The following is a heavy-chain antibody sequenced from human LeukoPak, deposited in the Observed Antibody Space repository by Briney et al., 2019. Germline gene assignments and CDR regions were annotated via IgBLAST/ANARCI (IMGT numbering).Heavy chain of an antibody. CDR2: IYYSGST. D-gene: IGHD3-10*01. Sequence: SETLSLTCTVSGGSISSGGYYWSCIRQHPGKGLEWIGYIYYSGSTYYNPSLKSRVTISVDTSKNQFSLKLSSVTAADTAVYCCARAPPIRYYYGSGSGFHYWGQGTLVTVSS. CDR1: GGSISSGGYY. V-gene: IGHV4-31*03. CDR3: ARAPPIRYYYGSGSGFHY. J-gene: IGHJ4*02.